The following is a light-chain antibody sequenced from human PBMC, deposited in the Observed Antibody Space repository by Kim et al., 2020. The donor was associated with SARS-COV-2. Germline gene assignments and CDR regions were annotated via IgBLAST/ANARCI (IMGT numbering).Light chain of an antibody. V-gene: IGLV3-21*04. CDR3: QVWDSGSDQWV. J-gene: IGLJ3*02. CDR1: DIGTKS. CDR2: YDT. Sequence: APGKTATITCGGEDIGTKSVHWYQQKPGRAPVLVIYYDTDRPSGIPERFSASNAGNTATLTVSRVEAGDEADYYCQVWDSGSDQWVFGGGTQLTVL.